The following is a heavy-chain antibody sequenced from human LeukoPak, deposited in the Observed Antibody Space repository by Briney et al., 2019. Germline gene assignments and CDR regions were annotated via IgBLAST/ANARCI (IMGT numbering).Heavy chain of an antibody. CDR3: ARDLIYYYDSSGPPRLVAFDI. CDR2: IYYSGST. CDR1: GGSISSYY. Sequence: PSETLSLTCTVSGGSISSYYWSWIRQPPGKGLEWIGYIYYSGSTNYNPSLKSRVTISVDTSKNQFSLKLSSVTAADTAVYYCARDLIYYYDSSGPPRLVAFDIWGQGTMVTVSS. V-gene: IGHV4-59*12. J-gene: IGHJ3*02. D-gene: IGHD3-22*01.